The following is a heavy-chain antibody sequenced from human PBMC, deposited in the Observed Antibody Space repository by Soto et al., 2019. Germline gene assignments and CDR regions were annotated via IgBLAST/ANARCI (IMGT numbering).Heavy chain of an antibody. CDR2: IIPIFGTA. CDR3: ASHCGGDCYSRSPPYYYYGMDV. V-gene: IGHV1-69*12. Sequence: QVPLVQSGAEVKKPGSSVKVSYKASGGTFSSYAISWVRQAPGQGLEWMGGIIPIFGTADYAQKFQGRVTITADESTSTAYMELSSLRSEDTAVYYCASHCGGDCYSRSPPYYYYGMDVWGQGTTVTVSS. D-gene: IGHD2-21*02. J-gene: IGHJ6*02. CDR1: GGTFSSYA.